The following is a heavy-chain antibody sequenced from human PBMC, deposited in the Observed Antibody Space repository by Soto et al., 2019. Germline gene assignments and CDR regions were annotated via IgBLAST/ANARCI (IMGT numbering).Heavy chain of an antibody. CDR2: MNSDGSST. J-gene: IGHJ4*02. CDR1: GFTFGNSW. V-gene: IGHV3-74*01. Sequence: GGSLRLSCAASGFTFGNSWMHWVRQAPGEGLEWVSRMNSDGSSTDYAGSVKGRFTVSRDNAKNTLYLQMNSLGAEDTAVYYCATAEVDYWGPGTLVTVSS. CDR3: ATAEVDY.